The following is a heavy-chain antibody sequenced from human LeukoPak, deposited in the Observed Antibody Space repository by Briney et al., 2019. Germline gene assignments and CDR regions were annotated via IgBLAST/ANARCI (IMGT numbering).Heavy chain of an antibody. CDR3: ARGRYCSADICSGGDAFDI. CDR2: IYTRGST. J-gene: IGHJ3*02. Sequence: SETLSLTCTVPGGSINNYYWSWIRQPAGKGLEWIGRIYTRGSTNYNPSLKSRVTMSVDTSKNQFSLKLSSVTAADTAVYYCARGRYCSADICSGGDAFDIWGQGTMVSISS. V-gene: IGHV4-4*07. CDR1: GGSINNYY. D-gene: IGHD2-15*01.